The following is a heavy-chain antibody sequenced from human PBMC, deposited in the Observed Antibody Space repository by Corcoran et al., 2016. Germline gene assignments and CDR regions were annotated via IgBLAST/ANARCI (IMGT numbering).Heavy chain of an antibody. Sequence: QVQLQESGPGLVKPSETLSLTCTVSGGSISSYYWSWIRQPPGKGLEWIGYIYYSGSTNYNPSLKSRVTISVDTSKNQFSLKLSSVTAADTAVYYCARGVRWLRSLAPEYFDYWGQGTLVTVSS. J-gene: IGHJ4*02. V-gene: IGHV4-59*01. CDR2: IYYSGST. CDR1: GGSISSYY. CDR3: ARGVRWLRSLAPEYFDY. D-gene: IGHD5-12*01.